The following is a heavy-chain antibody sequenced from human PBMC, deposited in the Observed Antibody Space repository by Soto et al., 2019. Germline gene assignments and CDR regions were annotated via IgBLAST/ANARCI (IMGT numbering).Heavy chain of an antibody. CDR2: IYYRGST. CDR3: ARQEIVGADFDY. D-gene: IGHD1-26*01. Sequence: SETLSLTCTVSGVSISSTNYYWGWIRQPPGKGLEWIGSIYYRGSTYYNPSLKSRVTISVDTSKNQFSLKLTSVTAADTAVYYCARQEIVGADFDYWGQGALVTVSS. V-gene: IGHV4-39*01. CDR1: GVSISSTNYY. J-gene: IGHJ4*02.